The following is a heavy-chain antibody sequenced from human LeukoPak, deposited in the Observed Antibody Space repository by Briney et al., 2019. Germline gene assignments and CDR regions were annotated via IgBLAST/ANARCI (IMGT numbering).Heavy chain of an antibody. CDR3: ARVVVGATYFDY. Sequence: SETLSLTCTVSGGSISSGGYYWSWIRQHPGRGLEWIGYIYYGGSTYYNPSLKSRVTISVDTSKNQFSLKLSSVTAADTAVYYCARVVVGATYFDYWGQGTLVTVSS. CDR2: IYYGGST. D-gene: IGHD1-26*01. J-gene: IGHJ4*02. V-gene: IGHV4-31*03. CDR1: GGSISSGGYY.